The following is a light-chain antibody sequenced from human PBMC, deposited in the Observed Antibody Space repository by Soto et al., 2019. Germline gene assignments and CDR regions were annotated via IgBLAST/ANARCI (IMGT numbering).Light chain of an antibody. CDR1: QSVSSSY. Sequence: EIVLTQSPGTLSLSPGERATLSCRASQSVSSSYLAWYQQKPGQAPRLLIYGASSRATRIPDRFSGSGSGTDFTLTTSGLEAEDFAVYYCQQYGSSPPLTFGGGTKVEIK. CDR2: GAS. J-gene: IGKJ4*01. V-gene: IGKV3-20*01. CDR3: QQYGSSPPLT.